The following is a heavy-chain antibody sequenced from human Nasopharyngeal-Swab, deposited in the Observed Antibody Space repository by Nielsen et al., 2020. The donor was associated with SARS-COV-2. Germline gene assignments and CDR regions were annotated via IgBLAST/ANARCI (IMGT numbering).Heavy chain of an antibody. CDR2: IYYSGST. V-gene: IGHV4-59*01. CDR3: ARVPVVAATWFDY. J-gene: IGHJ4*02. D-gene: IGHD2-15*01. CDR1: GGSISSYY. Sequence: GSLRLSCTVSGGSISSYYWSWIRQPPGKGLEWIGYIYYSGSTNYNPSLKSRVTISVDTSKNQFSLKLSSVTAADTAVYYCARVPVVAATWFDYWGQGTLVTVSS.